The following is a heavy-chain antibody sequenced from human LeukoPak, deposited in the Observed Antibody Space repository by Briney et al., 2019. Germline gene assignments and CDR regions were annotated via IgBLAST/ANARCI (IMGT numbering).Heavy chain of an antibody. D-gene: IGHD3-10*01. V-gene: IGHV3-66*01. CDR3: AGDESPVLLWFGEFPPNAFDI. CDR2: IYSGGST. Sequence: PGGSLRLSCAASGFTVSSNYMSWVRQAPGKGLEWVSVIYSGGSTYYADSVKGRFTISRDNAKNSLYLQMNSLRAEDTAVYYCAGDESPVLLWFGEFPPNAFDIWGQGTMVTVSS. CDR1: GFTVSSNY. J-gene: IGHJ3*02.